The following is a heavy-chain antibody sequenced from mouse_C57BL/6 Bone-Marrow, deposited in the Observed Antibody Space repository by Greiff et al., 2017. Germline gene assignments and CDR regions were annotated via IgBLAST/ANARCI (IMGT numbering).Heavy chain of an antibody. CDR2: IYPGSGNT. CDR3: ARSDYYWYFDV. D-gene: IGHD2-4*01. V-gene: IGHV1-76*01. CDR1: GYTFTDYY. J-gene: IGHJ1*03. Sequence: VQLQQSGAELVRPGASVKLSCKASGYTFTDYYINWVQQRPGQGLEWIARIYPGSGNTYYNEKFKGKATLTAEKSSSTAYMQLSSLTSEDSAVYFCARSDYYWYFDVWGTGTTVTVSS.